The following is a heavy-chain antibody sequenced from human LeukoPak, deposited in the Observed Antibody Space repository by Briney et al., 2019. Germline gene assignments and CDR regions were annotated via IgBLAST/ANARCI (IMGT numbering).Heavy chain of an antibody. D-gene: IGHD6-13*01. CDR3: ARESYIAAAGTVDAFDI. CDR2: ISYDGSNK. CDR1: GFTVSSNA. Sequence: GGSLRLSCAASGFTVSSNAMHWVRQAPGKGLEWVSVISYDGSNKYYADSVKRRFTISRDNSKNTLYLQMNSLRAEDTAVYYCARESYIAAAGTVDAFDIWGQGTMVTVSS. V-gene: IGHV3-30*04. J-gene: IGHJ3*02.